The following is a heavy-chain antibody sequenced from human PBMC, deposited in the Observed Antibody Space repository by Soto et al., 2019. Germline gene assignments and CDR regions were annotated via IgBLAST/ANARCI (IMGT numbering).Heavy chain of an antibody. CDR3: ARDPITIFGVGQGYYYGMDV. Sequence: SVKVSCKASGGTFSSYAISGVRQAPGQGLEWMGGIIPIFGTANYAQKFQGRVTITADESTSTAYMELSSLRSEDTAVYYCARDPITIFGVGQGYYYGMDVWGQGTTVTVSS. D-gene: IGHD3-3*01. J-gene: IGHJ6*02. CDR2: IIPIFGTA. CDR1: GGTFSSYA. V-gene: IGHV1-69*13.